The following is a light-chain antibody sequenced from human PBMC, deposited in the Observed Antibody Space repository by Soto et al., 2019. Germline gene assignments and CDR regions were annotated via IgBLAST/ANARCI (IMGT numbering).Light chain of an antibody. CDR1: QSVGSY. CDR2: DAS. Sequence: EIVLTESPATLFLSPGERATLSCRASQSVGSYLAWYLQKPGQAPRLLIYDASNRATGIPARFSGSGSGTDFTLTISSLEPEDFAVYFCQQRSNWLTFGGGTKVEIK. J-gene: IGKJ4*01. CDR3: QQRSNWLT. V-gene: IGKV3-11*01.